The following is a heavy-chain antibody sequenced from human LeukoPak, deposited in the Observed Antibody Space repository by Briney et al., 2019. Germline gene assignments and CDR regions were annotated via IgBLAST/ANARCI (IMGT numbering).Heavy chain of an antibody. V-gene: IGHV7-4-1*02. CDR3: ARGYGSGSYFYGY. Sequence: ASVNVSRKASGYIFTSYAMNWVRQAPGQGLEWMGWINTNTGNPTYAQGFTGRFVFSLETSVSTAYLQISSLKAEDTAVYYCARGYGSGSYFYGYWGQGTLVTVSS. CDR2: INTNTGNP. D-gene: IGHD3-10*01. J-gene: IGHJ4*02. CDR1: GYIFTSYA.